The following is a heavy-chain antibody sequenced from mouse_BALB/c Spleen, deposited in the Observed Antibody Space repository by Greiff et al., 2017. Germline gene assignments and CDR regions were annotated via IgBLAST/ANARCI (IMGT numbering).Heavy chain of an antibody. D-gene: IGHD2-1*01. CDR1: GFTFSSYG. CDR3: ARANGNYPAWFAY. J-gene: IGHJ3*01. CDR2: INSNGGST. V-gene: IGHV5-6-3*01. Sequence: EVKVVESGGGLVQPGGSLKLSCAASGFTFSSYGMSWVRQTPDKRLELVATINSNGGSTYYPDSVKGRFTISRDNAKNTLYLQMSSLKSEDTAMYYCARANGNYPAWFAYWGQGTLVTVSA.